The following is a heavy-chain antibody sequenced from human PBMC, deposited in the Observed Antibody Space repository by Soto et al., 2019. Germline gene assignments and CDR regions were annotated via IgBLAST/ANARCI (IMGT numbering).Heavy chain of an antibody. CDR1: GASISTYY. CDR3: ARGPGGLGPRGAFDI. CDR2: ISYSGST. V-gene: IGHV4-59*08. Sequence: PSETLSLTCTVPGASISTYYWSWTRQPPGKGLEWIGYISYSGSTNYNPSLKSRVTISVDTSKNQFSLKLSSVTAADTAVYYCARGPGGLGPRGAFDIWGQGTMVTVSS. J-gene: IGHJ3*02. D-gene: IGHD3-16*01.